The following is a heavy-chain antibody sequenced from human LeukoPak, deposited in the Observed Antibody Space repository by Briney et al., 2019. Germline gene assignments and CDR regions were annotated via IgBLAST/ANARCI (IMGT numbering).Heavy chain of an antibody. D-gene: IGHD5-18*01. CDR1: GGSMNSYY. CDR3: ARAGYTASHYWLDP. Sequence: SETLSLTCSGSGGSMNSYYWSWIRQPAGKGLEWIGRIYTTGTTNDNPSLRSRVTMSVDTSKSQFSLTLTSVTATDTAVYFCARAGYTASHYWLDPWGHGMLVSVSS. J-gene: IGHJ5*02. V-gene: IGHV4-4*07. CDR2: IYTTGTT.